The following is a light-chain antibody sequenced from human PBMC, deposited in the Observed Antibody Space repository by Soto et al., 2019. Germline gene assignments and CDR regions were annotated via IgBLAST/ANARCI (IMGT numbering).Light chain of an antibody. Sequence: DIVMTQSPLSLPVTPGEPASISCRSSQSLLHRNGYNHLDWYLQKPGQSPQLLIYLGSNRASGVPDRFSGSGSGTYFTLKISRVEAEDVGVYYCMQALQTPLTFGGGTKVEIK. CDR1: QSLLHRNGYNH. V-gene: IGKV2-28*01. CDR3: MQALQTPLT. J-gene: IGKJ4*01. CDR2: LGS.